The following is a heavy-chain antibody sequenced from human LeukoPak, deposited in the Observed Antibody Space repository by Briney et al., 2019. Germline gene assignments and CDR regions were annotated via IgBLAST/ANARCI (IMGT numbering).Heavy chain of an antibody. V-gene: IGHV4-4*07. D-gene: IGHD6-6*01. CDR3: ARALPPVHDAPDI. J-gene: IGHJ3*02. Sequence: SETLSLACTVSGGSISGYYWSWMRQPAEKGLEWIGRMYSSGSTNYKPSLKSRVTMSVDTSKNQLSLKVTSVTAADTAVYYCARALPPVHDAPDIWGQGTMVTVSS. CDR2: MYSSGST. CDR1: GGSISGYY.